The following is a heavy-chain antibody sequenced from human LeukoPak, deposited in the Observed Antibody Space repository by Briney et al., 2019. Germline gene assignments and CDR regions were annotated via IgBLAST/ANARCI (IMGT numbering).Heavy chain of an antibody. D-gene: IGHD6-13*01. Sequence: GSLRLSCAASGFTFNSYAMSWVRQAPGKGLEWVSTISGSGGSTYYADSVKGRSTISRDNSQKTLYLQMNSLRAEDTTVYYCAKDRRLYTTSWHFEYWGQGTPVTVSS. CDR2: ISGSGGST. J-gene: IGHJ4*02. CDR1: GFTFNSYA. CDR3: AKDRRLYTTSWHFEY. V-gene: IGHV3-23*01.